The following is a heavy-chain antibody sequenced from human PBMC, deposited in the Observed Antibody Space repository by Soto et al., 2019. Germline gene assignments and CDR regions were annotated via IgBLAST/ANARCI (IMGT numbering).Heavy chain of an antibody. CDR1: GFSVSSNY. Sequence: EVQLVESGGGLIQPGGSLRLSCAASGFSVSSNYMSWVRQAPGKGLEWVSVIYSGGNTHYEDSVKGRFTISRENSKNTLYLQMNSLRAEDTAVYYCARDSTWIPYYHYGMDVWGQGTTVTVSS. V-gene: IGHV3-53*01. D-gene: IGHD5-18*01. J-gene: IGHJ6*02. CDR3: ARDSTWIPYYHYGMDV. CDR2: IYSGGNT.